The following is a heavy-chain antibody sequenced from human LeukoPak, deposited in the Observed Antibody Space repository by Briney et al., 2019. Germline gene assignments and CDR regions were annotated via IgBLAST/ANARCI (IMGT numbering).Heavy chain of an antibody. V-gene: IGHV3-33*06. Sequence: GGSLRLSCAASGFTFSSYGMHWVRQAPGKGLEGVAVIWYDGSNKYYADSVKGRFTISRDNSKNTLYLQMNSLRAEDTAVYYCAKDGGAYQLLNNWFDPWGQGTLVTVSS. CDR1: GFTFSSYG. CDR2: IWYDGSNK. J-gene: IGHJ5*02. D-gene: IGHD2-2*01. CDR3: AKDGGAYQLLNNWFDP.